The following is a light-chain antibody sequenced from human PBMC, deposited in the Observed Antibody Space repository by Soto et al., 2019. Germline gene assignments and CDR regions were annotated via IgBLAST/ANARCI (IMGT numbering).Light chain of an antibody. CDR2: GGT. Sequence: QLVLTQPASVSGSPGQSITISCTGTSSDVGSYNLVSWYQQHPGEAPKLMIYGGTKRPSGVSNRFSGSKSGNTASLTISGLQAEDEADYYCCSYAGITTYDVFGTGTKVTVL. V-gene: IGLV2-23*01. CDR1: SSDVGSYNL. CDR3: CSYAGITTYDV. J-gene: IGLJ1*01.